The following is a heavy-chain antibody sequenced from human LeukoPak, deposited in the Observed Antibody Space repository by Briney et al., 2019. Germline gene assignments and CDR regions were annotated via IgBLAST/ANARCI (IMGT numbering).Heavy chain of an antibody. CDR3: ARDRGYSYGYYFDY. CDR2: INHSGST. J-gene: IGHJ4*02. V-gene: IGHV4-34*01. CDR1: GGSFSGYY. D-gene: IGHD5-18*01. Sequence: SETLSLTCAVYGGSFSGYYWSWIRQPPGKGLEWIGEINHSGSTNYNPSLKSRVTISVDTSKNQFSLKLSSVTAADTAVYYCARDRGYSYGYYFDYWGQGTLVTVSS.